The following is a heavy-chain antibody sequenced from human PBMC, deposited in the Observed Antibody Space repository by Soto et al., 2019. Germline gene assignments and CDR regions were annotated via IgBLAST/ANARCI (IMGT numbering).Heavy chain of an antibody. CDR3: ARVDLTMKGYYIE. CDR2: IQPDGSEK. D-gene: IGHD3-3*01. V-gene: IGHV3-7*04. CDR1: GFTLSCCW. Sequence: GESLKISCAASGFTLSCCWMGWVRQAPGKGLEWVANIQPDGSEKRYVDSVKGRFTGSRENAKNSLFLQMTSLGVEDTAVYYCARVDLTMKGYYIEWGQGTLVTVSS. J-gene: IGHJ4*02.